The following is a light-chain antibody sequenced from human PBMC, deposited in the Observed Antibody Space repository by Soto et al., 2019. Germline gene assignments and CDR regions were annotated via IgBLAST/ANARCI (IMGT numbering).Light chain of an antibody. CDR2: AAS. Sequence: DIQMTQSPSSLSASVGDSVTITCRASQSISRYLNWYQLKPGKAPKLLIYAASGLQSGVPSRFSGSGSGTDFTLTISSLQPEDFATYYGQESNSSPMYTFGQGTKLEIK. CDR1: QSISRY. J-gene: IGKJ2*01. CDR3: QESNSSPMYT. V-gene: IGKV1-39*01.